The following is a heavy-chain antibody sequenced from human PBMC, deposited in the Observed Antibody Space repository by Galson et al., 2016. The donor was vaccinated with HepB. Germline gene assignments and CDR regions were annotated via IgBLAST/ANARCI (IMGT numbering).Heavy chain of an antibody. Sequence: SLRLSCAASGFVFSNYGMHWVRQAPGKGLEWVAGLSYNGLNQHYPDSLMGRFTVSRGNSKSIMYLQMDSLRPDDTAVYYCTKQVAEGGLGDTWGQGTVVTVSS. CDR1: GFVFSNYG. V-gene: IGHV3-30*18. CDR2: LSYNGLNQ. J-gene: IGHJ5*02. D-gene: IGHD2-15*01. CDR3: TKQVAEGGLGDT.